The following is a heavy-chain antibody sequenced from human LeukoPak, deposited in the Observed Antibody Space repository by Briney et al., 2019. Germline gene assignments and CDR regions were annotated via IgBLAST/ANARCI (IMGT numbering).Heavy chain of an antibody. CDR3: ARDTSGLGYLSCSNCHTPHDFDH. J-gene: IGHJ4*02. V-gene: IGHV1-18*01. CDR1: GYTFTSYG. Sequence: ASVKVSCKAAGYTFTSYGISWVRQAPGQGLEWMGWISAYNGNTNYAQKRQGRVTMTTDTSPGPPYMELRSLRSDDPAVDYCARDTSGLGYLSCSNCHTPHDFDHWGQGTLVTVSS. CDR2: ISAYNGNT. D-gene: IGHD2-2*01.